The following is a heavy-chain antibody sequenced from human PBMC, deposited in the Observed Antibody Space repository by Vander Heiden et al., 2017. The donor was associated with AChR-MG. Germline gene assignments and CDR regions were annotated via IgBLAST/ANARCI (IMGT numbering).Heavy chain of an antibody. Sequence: QVQLVQSGAEVKKPGASVKVSCKSSGYTFTSYETNWVRQATGQGLEWMGWRNPNSGNTGYAQKFQGRVTMTRNTSISTAYMELSSLRSEDTAVYYCARTLSGLSPLYYYYGMDVWGQGTTVTVSS. CDR3: ARTLSGLSPLYYYYGMDV. V-gene: IGHV1-8*01. CDR1: GYTFTSYE. J-gene: IGHJ6*02. CDR2: RNPNSGNT. D-gene: IGHD3-10*01.